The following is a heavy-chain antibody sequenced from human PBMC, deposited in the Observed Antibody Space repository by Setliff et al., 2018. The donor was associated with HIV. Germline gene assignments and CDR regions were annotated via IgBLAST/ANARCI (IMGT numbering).Heavy chain of an antibody. CDR2: IGGRFDT. V-gene: IGHV3-48*01. J-gene: IGHJ3*02. CDR1: GFTFSDYS. Sequence: PGGSLRLSCAASGFTFSDYSMNWVRQAPGKGLEWVSFIGGRFDTYYADSVKGRFTISRDNAKKSLYLQMNSLRADDTAVYYCAIDTMWAFDIWGQGTLVTVSS. D-gene: IGHD3-10*02. CDR3: AIDTMWAFDI.